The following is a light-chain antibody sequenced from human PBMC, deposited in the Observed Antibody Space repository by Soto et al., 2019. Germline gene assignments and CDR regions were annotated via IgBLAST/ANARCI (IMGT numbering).Light chain of an antibody. V-gene: IGLV2-14*01. Sequence: QSALTQPASVSGSPGQTITISCTGTSSDVGGYNTVSWYQHHPGKAPKLIIYEVTHRPAGISDRFSASKSGNTASLKISGITDEDETDYYCNSLRVNHLYVFGTGTKV. CDR3: NSLRVNHLYV. CDR1: SSDVGGYNT. CDR2: EVT. J-gene: IGLJ1*01.